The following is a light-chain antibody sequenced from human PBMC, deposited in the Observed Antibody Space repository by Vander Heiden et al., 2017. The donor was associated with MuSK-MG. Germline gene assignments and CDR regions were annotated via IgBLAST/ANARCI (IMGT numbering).Light chain of an antibody. Sequence: YGDTNRPSGVPDRFSGSQSGTSAFLAIIGLQAEDEAYYYCQSSDSSLSGGVFGTGTKVTVL. CDR2: GDT. V-gene: IGLV1-40*01. CDR3: QSSDSSLSGGV. J-gene: IGLJ1*01.